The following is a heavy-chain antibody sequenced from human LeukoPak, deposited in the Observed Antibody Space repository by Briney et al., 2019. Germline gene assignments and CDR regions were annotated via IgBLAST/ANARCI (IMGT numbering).Heavy chain of an antibody. CDR3: AKTYYDFWSGYYFDY. Sequence: GGSLRLSCAASGFTFDDYAMHWVRQAPGKGLEWVSGISWNSGSIGYADSVKGRFTISRDNAKNSLYLQMNSLRAEDTAVYYCAKTYYDFWSGYYFDYWGQGTLVTVSS. J-gene: IGHJ4*02. D-gene: IGHD3-3*01. V-gene: IGHV3-9*01. CDR2: ISWNSGSI. CDR1: GFTFDDYA.